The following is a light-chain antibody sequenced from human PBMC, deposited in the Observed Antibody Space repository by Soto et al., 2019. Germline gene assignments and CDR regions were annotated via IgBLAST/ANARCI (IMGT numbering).Light chain of an antibody. Sequence: QSALTQPPSASGSPGQPVTISCTGTSSDVGGYNYVSWYQQHPGKAPKLMIYEVSKRPSGVPDRFSGAKSGNTASLPVSGLQAEDEADYSCGSYTGSNSLGVFGTGTKLTVL. CDR3: GSYTGSNSLGV. J-gene: IGLJ1*01. V-gene: IGLV2-8*01. CDR2: EVS. CDR1: SSDVGGYNY.